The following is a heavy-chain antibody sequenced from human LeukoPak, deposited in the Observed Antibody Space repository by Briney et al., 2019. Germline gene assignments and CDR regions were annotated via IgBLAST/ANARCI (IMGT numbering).Heavy chain of an antibody. D-gene: IGHD6-13*01. CDR1: GYSFTTYW. J-gene: IGHJ4*02. Sequence: GESLKISCTASGYSFTTYWIGWVRQMPGKGLEWMGIIYPGDSDTRYSPSFQGQVTISADKSISTAYLQWSSLKASDTAMYYCARLEQQLVLDYWGQGTLVTVSS. V-gene: IGHV5-51*01. CDR2: IYPGDSDT. CDR3: ARLEQQLVLDY.